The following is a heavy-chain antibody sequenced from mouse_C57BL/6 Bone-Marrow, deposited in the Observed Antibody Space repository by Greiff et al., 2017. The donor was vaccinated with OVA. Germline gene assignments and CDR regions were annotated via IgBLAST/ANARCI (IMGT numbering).Heavy chain of an antibody. V-gene: IGHV1-50*01. CDR1: GYTFTSYW. J-gene: IGHJ4*01. CDR2: IDPSDSYT. Sequence: QVQLQQPGAELVKPGASVKLSCKASGYTFTSYWMQWVKQRPGQGLAWIGEIDPSDSYTNYNQKFKGKATLTVDTSSSTAYMQLSSLTSEDSAVYYCARSHAMDYWGQGTSVTVSS. CDR3: ARSHAMDY.